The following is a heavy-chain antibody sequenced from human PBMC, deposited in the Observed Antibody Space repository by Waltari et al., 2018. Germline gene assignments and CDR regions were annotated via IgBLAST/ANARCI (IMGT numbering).Heavy chain of an antibody. Sequence: QVQLVQSGAEVKKPGASVKVSCKVSGYTLTESSMHWARQAPGKGLEWMVGFDPEDGETIYAQKFQGRVTMTEDTSTDTAYMELSSLRSEDTAVYYCATGGVGATSGADAFDIWGQGTMVTVSS. CDR1: GYTLTESS. CDR3: ATGGVGATSGADAFDI. J-gene: IGHJ3*02. V-gene: IGHV1-24*01. CDR2: FDPEDGET. D-gene: IGHD1-26*01.